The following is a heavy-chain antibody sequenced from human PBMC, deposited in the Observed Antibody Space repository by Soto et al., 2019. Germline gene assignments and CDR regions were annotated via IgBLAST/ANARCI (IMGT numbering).Heavy chain of an antibody. V-gene: IGHV1-2*02. Sequence: QVQLVQSGAEVKKPRASVKVSCKASVFSVDTTYCIHWVRRAPGQGLEWMGAINPNNGDTNYAQEFQGRVTMTRDTSISTAYTEMSSLTSDDTAVYYCGRPRSGASPNVGSWAHGTVVTVSS. J-gene: IGHJ5*01. CDR1: VFSVDTTYC. CDR2: INPNNGDT. D-gene: IGHD2-15*01. CDR3: GRPRSGASPNVGS.